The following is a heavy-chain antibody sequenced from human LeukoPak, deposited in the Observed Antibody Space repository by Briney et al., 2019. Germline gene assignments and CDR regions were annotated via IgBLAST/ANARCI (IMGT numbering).Heavy chain of an antibody. D-gene: IGHD3-10*01. V-gene: IGHV3-7*01. J-gene: IGHJ4*02. Sequence: PGASLRLSCAASGFTFSSYWMSWVRQAPGKGLEWVANIKQDVSEKYDVDSEKDRLTISGDKAKNSLYRQIDSLRAEDTAVYYCARDYKFYWGQGTLVTVFS. CDR1: GFTFSSYW. CDR3: ARDYKFY. CDR2: IKQDVSEK.